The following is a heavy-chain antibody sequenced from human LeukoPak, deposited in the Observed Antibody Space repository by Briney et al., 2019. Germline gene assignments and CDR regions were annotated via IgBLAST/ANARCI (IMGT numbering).Heavy chain of an antibody. J-gene: IGHJ4*02. CDR2: INPNSGDT. D-gene: IGHD2-21*02. CDR3: ARDYCGGDCFPDY. V-gene: IGHV1-2*06. CDR1: GYTFTSYG. Sequence: ASVKVSCKASGYTFTSYGISWVRQATGQGLEWMGRINPNSGDTNYAQKFQGRVTMTRDTSISTAYMELSRLRSDDTAVYYCARDYCGGDCFPDYWGQGTLVTVSS.